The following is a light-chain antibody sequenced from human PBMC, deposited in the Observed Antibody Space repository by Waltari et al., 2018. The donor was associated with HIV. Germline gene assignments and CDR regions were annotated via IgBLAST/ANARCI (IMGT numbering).Light chain of an antibody. Sequence: DIQLTQSPSFLSASVGDRVTITCRASQGIRTYLAWYQQKPGKAPQLLIYAASALQSGVPSRFSGSGSGTEFTLTISSLQPEDFATYYCQQLNTYPRTFGQGTQLEIK. CDR2: AAS. J-gene: IGKJ2*01. V-gene: IGKV1-9*01. CDR3: QQLNTYPRT. CDR1: QGIRTY.